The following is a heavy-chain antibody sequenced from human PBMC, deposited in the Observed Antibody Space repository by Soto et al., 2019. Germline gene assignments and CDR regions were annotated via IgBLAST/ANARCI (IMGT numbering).Heavy chain of an antibody. V-gene: IGHV3-30*18. D-gene: IGHD2-8*01. CDR2: ISYHGSHQ. CDR1: GFTFSNYG. CDR3: AKDPKCCTIGSYCIENGFDP. J-gene: IGHJ5*02. Sequence: QVQLVESGGGVVQPGRSLRLSCAASGFTFSNYGMHWVRQTPGKGLEWVAVISYHGSHQFYTDSMKGRFTISRDNSKNTLYLQMNSLKAEDTVMYYCAKDPKCCTIGSYCIENGFDPWGQGTLVTVSS.